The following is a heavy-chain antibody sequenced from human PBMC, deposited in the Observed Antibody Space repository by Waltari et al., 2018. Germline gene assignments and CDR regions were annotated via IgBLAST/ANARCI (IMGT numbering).Heavy chain of an antibody. Sequence: QLQLQASGPGLVKPPGTLSLTCVVSGASMISNSFWSWVRQSPGKGLEWIGQVDRSGRTNYSPSFASRVIMSLDTSINHFSLNMHSATAADTAVYYCARDRGRGLYLDSWGRGILVSVSP. CDR3: ARDRGRGLYLDS. J-gene: IGHJ4*02. D-gene: IGHD2-15*01. CDR1: GASMISNSF. CDR2: VDRSGRT. V-gene: IGHV4-4*03.